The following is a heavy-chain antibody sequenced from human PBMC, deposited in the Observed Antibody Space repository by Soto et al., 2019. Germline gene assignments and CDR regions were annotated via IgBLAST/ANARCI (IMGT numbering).Heavy chain of an antibody. CDR2: LYYSGNT. CDR1: GGSISRSSYS. V-gene: IGHV4-39*01. Sequence: SETLSLTCTVSGGSISRSSYSWAWIRQPPGKGLEWIGTLYYSGNTYYNPSLKSRVTISVDTSKNQFSLKLSSVTAADTAVYYCATRQGGSYDWFDPWGQGTLVTVS. CDR3: ATRQGGSYDWFDP. J-gene: IGHJ5*02. D-gene: IGHD2-15*01.